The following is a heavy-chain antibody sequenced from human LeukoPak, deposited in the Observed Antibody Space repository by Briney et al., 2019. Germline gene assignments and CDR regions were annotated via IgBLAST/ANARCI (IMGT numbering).Heavy chain of an antibody. D-gene: IGHD1-1*01. CDR1: GGSISSGDYY. Sequence: SETLSLTCTVSGGSISSGDYYWSWIRQPPGKGLEWIGYIYYSGRTYYNPSLKSRVTISVDTSKNQFSLKLSSVTAADTAVYYCARVTTVLAFDIWGQGTMVTVSS. J-gene: IGHJ3*02. CDR3: ARVTTVLAFDI. V-gene: IGHV4-30-4*01. CDR2: IYYSGRT.